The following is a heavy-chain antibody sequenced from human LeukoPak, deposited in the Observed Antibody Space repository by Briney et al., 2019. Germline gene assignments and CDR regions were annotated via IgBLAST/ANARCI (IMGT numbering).Heavy chain of an antibody. CDR2: IYYSGST. J-gene: IGHJ4*02. CDR1: GGSISSYY. Sequence: PSETLSLTCTVSGGSISSYYWGWIRQPPGKGLEWIGSIYYSGSTYYNPSLKSRVTISVDTSKNQFSLKLSSVTAADTAVYYCARLKGAAAGTSWGQGTLVTVSS. D-gene: IGHD6-13*01. V-gene: IGHV4-39*01. CDR3: ARLKGAAAGTS.